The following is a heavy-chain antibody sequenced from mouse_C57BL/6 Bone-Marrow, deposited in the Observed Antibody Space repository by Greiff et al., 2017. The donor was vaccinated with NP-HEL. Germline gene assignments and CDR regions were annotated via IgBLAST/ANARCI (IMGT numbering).Heavy chain of an antibody. CDR2: INPNNGGT. V-gene: IGHV1-26*01. CDR3: ARADYDGAWFAY. Sequence: EVKLMESGPELVKPGASVKISCKASGYTFTDYYMNWVKQSHGKSLEWIGDINPNNGGTSYNQKFKGKATLTVDKSSSTAYMEIRSLTSEDSAVYYCARADYDGAWFAYWGQGTLVTVSA. D-gene: IGHD2-4*01. CDR1: GYTFTDYY. J-gene: IGHJ3*01.